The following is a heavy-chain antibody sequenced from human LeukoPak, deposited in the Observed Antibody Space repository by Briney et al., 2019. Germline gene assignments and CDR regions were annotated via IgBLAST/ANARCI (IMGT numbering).Heavy chain of an antibody. CDR3: ARGGKFMITFGGVIVSDFDY. Sequence: PGGSLRLSCGASGFSFSSYAMSWVRQAPGKGLEWVSGINWNGGSTGYADSVKGRFTISRDNAKNSLYLQMNSLRAEDTALYYCARGGKFMITFGGVIVSDFDYWGQGTLVTVSS. D-gene: IGHD3-16*02. J-gene: IGHJ4*02. V-gene: IGHV3-20*04. CDR1: GFSFSSYA. CDR2: INWNGGST.